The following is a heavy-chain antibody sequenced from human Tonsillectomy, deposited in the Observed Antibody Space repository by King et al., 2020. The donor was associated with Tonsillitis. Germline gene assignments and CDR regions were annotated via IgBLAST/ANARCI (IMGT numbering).Heavy chain of an antibody. J-gene: IGHJ2*01. CDR3: ARYSSGCYDWSPWYFDL. V-gene: IGHV4-39*01. Sequence: QLQESGPGLVKPSETLSLTCTVSGGSISSSSYYWGWIRQPPGKGLEWIGSIYYSGSTYYNPSLKSRVTISVDTSKNQFSLKLSSVTAADTAVYYCARYSSGCYDWSPWYFDLWGRGTLVTVSS. CDR1: GGSISSSSYY. D-gene: IGHD6-19*01. CDR2: IYYSGST.